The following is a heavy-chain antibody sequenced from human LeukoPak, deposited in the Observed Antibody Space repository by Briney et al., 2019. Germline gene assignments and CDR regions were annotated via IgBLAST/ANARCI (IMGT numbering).Heavy chain of an antibody. D-gene: IGHD3-10*01. V-gene: IGHV3-66*01. J-gene: IGHJ4*02. CDR1: GFTFSSYS. CDR2: IYSGGST. Sequence: GGSLRLSCAASGFTFSSYSMNWVRQAPGKGLEWVSVIYSGGSTYYADSVKGRFTISRDNSKNTLYLQMNSLRAEDTAVYYCARDLTPLNYYGSGSYSDYWGQGTLVTVSS. CDR3: ARDLTPLNYYGSGSYSDY.